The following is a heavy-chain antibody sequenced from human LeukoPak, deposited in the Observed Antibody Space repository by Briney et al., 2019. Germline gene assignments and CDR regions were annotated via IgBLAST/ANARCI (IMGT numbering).Heavy chain of an antibody. V-gene: IGHV4-39*01. D-gene: IGHD3-10*01. J-gene: IGHJ5*02. CDR1: GGSISSSTYY. CDR2: MYYSGRT. CDR3: ARQRSYYDWFDP. Sequence: PSETLSLTCTVSGGSISSSTYYWGWLRQPPGKGLEWIGSMYYSGRTYYNPSLNSRVTISVDTTKNQFPLMLSSVTAADAAVYYCARQRSYYDWFDPWGQGTLVTVYS.